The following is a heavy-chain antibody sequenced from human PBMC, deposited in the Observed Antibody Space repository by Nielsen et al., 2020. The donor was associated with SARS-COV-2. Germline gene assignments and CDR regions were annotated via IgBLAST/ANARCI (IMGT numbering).Heavy chain of an antibody. Sequence: SETLSLTCTVSGGSVSSGSYYWSWIRQPPGKGLEWIGYIYYSGSTNYNPSLKSRVTISVDTSKNQFSLKLSSVTAADTAVYYCARVEVEAAGFDYWGQGTLVTVSS. CDR1: GGSVSSGSYY. D-gene: IGHD6-13*01. CDR3: ARVEVEAAGFDY. CDR2: IYYSGST. J-gene: IGHJ4*02. V-gene: IGHV4-61*01.